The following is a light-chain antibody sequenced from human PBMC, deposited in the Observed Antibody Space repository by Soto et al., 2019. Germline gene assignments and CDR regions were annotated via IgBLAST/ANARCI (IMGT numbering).Light chain of an antibody. J-gene: IGKJ5*01. V-gene: IGKV1-39*01. CDR3: QQYGSSPIT. Sequence: DIQMTQSPSSLSASVGDRVTITCRASQSISSYLNWYQQKPGKAPKLLIYAASSLQSGVPSRFSGSGSGTEITLTISSLQPEDFALYHCQQYGSSPITFGQGTRLEIK. CDR2: AAS. CDR1: QSISSY.